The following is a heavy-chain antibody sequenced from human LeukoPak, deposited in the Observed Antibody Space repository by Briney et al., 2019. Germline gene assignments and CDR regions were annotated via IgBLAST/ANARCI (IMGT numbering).Heavy chain of an antibody. CDR3: AKAWSYYFDH. CDR1: GFTLSSYA. CDR2: ISYDGSNK. J-gene: IGHJ4*02. D-gene: IGHD2-8*02. Sequence: GGSLRLSCAASGFTLSSYAMHWVRQAPGKGLEWVAVISYDGSNKYYADSVKGRFTISRDNTNNTLYLQMNSLRAEDTAIYYCAKAWSYYFDHWGRGTLVTVSS. V-gene: IGHV3-30-3*01.